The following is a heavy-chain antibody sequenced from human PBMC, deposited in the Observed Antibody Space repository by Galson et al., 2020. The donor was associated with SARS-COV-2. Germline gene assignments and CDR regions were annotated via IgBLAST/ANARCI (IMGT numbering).Heavy chain of an antibody. D-gene: IGHD2-15*01. Sequence: GGSLILSCAASGFTFSDYFMSWVRQAPGKRLEWVSYISSSGSSINYADSVKGRFTISRDNAKNSLNLQMNSLRVEDTAVYYCARVGDCSGGICYGAEYFQHWGQGTLVTVSS. CDR2: ISSSGSSI. J-gene: IGHJ1*01. CDR3: ARVGDCSGGICYGAEYFQH. V-gene: IGHV3-11*04. CDR1: GFTFSDYF.